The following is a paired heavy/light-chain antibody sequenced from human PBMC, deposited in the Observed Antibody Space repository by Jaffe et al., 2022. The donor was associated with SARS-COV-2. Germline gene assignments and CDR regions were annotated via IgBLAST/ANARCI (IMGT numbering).Heavy chain of an antibody. J-gene: IGHJ4*02. D-gene: IGHD3-9*01. CDR3: ARQTYYDILTGYSPGSVDY. V-gene: IGHV3-21*01. CDR1: GFTFSSYN. Sequence: EVQLVESGGGLVKPGGSLRLSCAASGFTFSSYNMNWVRQAPGKGLEWVSSVSTTSSYKYYADSVKGRFTTSRDNAKNSLYLQMNGLRAEDTAVYYCARQTYYDILTGYSPGSVDYWGQGTLVTVSS. CDR2: VSTTSSYK.
Light chain of an antibody. J-gene: IGKJ4*01. CDR3: QQYNNWPLT. V-gene: IGKV3-15*01. CDR2: GAS. CDR1: QSVSSN. Sequence: EIVMTQSPATLSVSPGERATLSCRASQSVSSNLAWYQQKPGQAPRLLIYGASTRATGCPARFSGSGSGTEFTLTISSLQSEDFAVYYCQQYNNWPLTFGGGTKVEIK.